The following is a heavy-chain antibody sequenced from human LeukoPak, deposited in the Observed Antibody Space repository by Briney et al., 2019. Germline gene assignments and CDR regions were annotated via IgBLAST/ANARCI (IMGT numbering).Heavy chain of an antibody. Sequence: GALRLSCAASGFTFSSYGMHWVRQAPGKGLEWVAVISYDGSNKYYAVSVKGRFTISRDNSKNTLFLQMSLRAEDTAVYYCAREAVTGRHFDYWGQGTLVTVSS. J-gene: IGHJ4*02. CDR3: AREAVTGRHFDY. CDR1: GFTFSSYG. D-gene: IGHD6-19*01. CDR2: ISYDGSNK. V-gene: IGHV3-30*03.